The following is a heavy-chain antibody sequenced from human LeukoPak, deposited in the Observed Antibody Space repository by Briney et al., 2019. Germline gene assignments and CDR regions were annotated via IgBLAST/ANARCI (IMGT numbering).Heavy chain of an antibody. J-gene: IGHJ4*02. V-gene: IGHV4-59*08. D-gene: IGHD1-26*01. Sequence: SETLSLTCTVSGGSISRYYWSWIRQPPGKGLEWIGYIYYSGSTNYNPSLKSRVTISVDTSKNQFSLKLSSVTAADTAMYYCARHDMDVAGAGLDYFDYWGQGTLVTVSA. CDR2: IYYSGST. CDR1: GGSISRYY. CDR3: ARHDMDVAGAGLDYFDY.